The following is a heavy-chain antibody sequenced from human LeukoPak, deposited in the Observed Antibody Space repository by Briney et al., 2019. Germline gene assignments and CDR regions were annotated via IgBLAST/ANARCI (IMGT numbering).Heavy chain of an antibody. CDR2: ISSNGGST. D-gene: IGHD3-16*02. CDR3: VKGGRVMITFGGVIEPTYFDY. J-gene: IGHJ4*02. V-gene: IGHV3-64D*06. CDR1: GFTFSSYA. Sequence: GGSLRLSCSASGFTFSSYAMHRVRQAPGKGLEYVSAISSNGGSTYYADSVKGRFTISRDNSKNTLYLQMSSLRAEDTAVYYCVKGGRVMITFGGVIEPTYFDYWGQGTLVTVSS.